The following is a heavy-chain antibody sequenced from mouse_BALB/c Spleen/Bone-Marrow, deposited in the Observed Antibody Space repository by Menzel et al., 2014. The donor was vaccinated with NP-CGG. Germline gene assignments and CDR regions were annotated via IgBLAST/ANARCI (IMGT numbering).Heavy chain of an antibody. CDR1: GFTFSSYI. CDR3: ARQGVYYGKTYYAMDY. V-gene: IGHV5-12-2*01. Sequence: EVMLVESGGGLVQPGGSLKISCAASGFTFSSYIMSWVRQTPEKRLEWVAYISNGGGSTYYPDTVKGRFTISRVNAKNTLYLQMISLKSEDTAMYYCARQGVYYGKTYYAMDYWGQGTSVTVSS. J-gene: IGHJ4*01. CDR2: ISNGGGST. D-gene: IGHD2-1*01.